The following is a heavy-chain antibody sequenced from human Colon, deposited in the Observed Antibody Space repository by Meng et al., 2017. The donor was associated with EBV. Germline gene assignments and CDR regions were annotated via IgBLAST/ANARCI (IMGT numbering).Heavy chain of an antibody. Sequence: QVQRKEPGPGLVKPSGTLSLTCAVSGDSISNNWWSWVRQPTGKGLEWIGEIYHSGTTNYNPSLRSRVTISVDKSKNQFSLQLTSVTAADTAVYYCARNGDYNPGLYWGQGTLVTVSS. D-gene: IGHD4-17*01. CDR1: GDSISNNW. CDR3: ARNGDYNPGLY. V-gene: IGHV4-4*02. CDR2: IYHSGTT. J-gene: IGHJ4*02.